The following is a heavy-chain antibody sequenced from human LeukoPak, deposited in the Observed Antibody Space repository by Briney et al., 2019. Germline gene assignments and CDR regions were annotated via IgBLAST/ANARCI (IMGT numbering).Heavy chain of an antibody. CDR3: AKLKGATG. D-gene: IGHD1-26*01. CDR2: ISGSGDST. V-gene: IGHV3-23*01. CDR1: GFTLSSYA. Sequence: GGSLRLSCAASGFTLSSYAMSWVRQAPGKGLEWVSAISGSGDSTYFADSVKGRFTISRDNSKNTLYLQMNSLRVEDTAVYYCAKLKGATGWGQGTLVTVSP. J-gene: IGHJ4*02.